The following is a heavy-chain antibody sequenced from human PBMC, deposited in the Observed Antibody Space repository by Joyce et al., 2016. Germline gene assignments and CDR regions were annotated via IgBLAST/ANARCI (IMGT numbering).Heavy chain of an antibody. CDR2: IYHNGKT. CDR3: ARDPQNFGF. D-gene: IGHD2/OR15-2a*01. CDR1: GDSISSGYF. V-gene: IGHV4-38-2*02. J-gene: IGHJ4*02. Sequence: VQLQESGPGLVKPSETLSLTCDVSGDSISSGYFYGWVRQAPGKGLEWIANIYHNGKTYYNASLKSRVTISVDTSKNQLSLKLSSVTAADTAVYYCARDPQNFGFWGQGTLVIVSP.